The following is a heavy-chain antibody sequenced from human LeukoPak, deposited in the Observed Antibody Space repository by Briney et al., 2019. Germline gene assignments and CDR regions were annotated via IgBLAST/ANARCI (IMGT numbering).Heavy chain of an antibody. J-gene: IGHJ4*02. CDR2: IYSNGST. CDR1: GGSISSSSYY. Sequence: SETLSLTCTVSGGSISSSSYYWGWIRQPPGKGLECIGYIYSNGSTNYNPSLKSRVSISVDMSKYQFSVKMSSVTAADTAVYYCARGAYSGYDLGYWGQGTLVTVSS. D-gene: IGHD5-12*01. CDR3: ARGAYSGYDLGY. V-gene: IGHV4-61*05.